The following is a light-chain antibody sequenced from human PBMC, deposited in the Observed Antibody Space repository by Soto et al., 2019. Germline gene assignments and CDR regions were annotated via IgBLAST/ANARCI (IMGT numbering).Light chain of an antibody. V-gene: IGLV1-51*02. J-gene: IGLJ2*01. CDR1: SSNIGNNF. CDR3: GTWDSSLSAVV. CDR2: END. Sequence: QSVLTQPTSVSAAPRQKVTISCSGSSSNIGNNFVSWYQHLPGTPPKLLIFENDKLPSGIPDRFSASKSGTSATLGITGLQTGDEADYYCGTWDSSLSAVVFGGGTKLTVL.